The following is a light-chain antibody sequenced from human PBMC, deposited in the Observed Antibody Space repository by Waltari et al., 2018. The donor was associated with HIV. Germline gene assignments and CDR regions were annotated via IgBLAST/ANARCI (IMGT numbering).Light chain of an antibody. Sequence: QSALTQPAYVSGSPGQSITISCTGTSSDVGGYNLVSWYQQHPGKAPKLMIYEVSKRPSGFSNRCSGSKSGNTAPLTTSGLKAEDEADYYCCAYAASTTYVIFGAGTKLTVL. CDR1: SSDVGGYNL. J-gene: IGLJ2*01. V-gene: IGLV2-23*02. CDR2: EVS. CDR3: CAYAASTTYVI.